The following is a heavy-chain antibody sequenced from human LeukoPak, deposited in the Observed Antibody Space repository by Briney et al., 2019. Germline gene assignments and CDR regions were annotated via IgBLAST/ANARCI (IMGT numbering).Heavy chain of an antibody. CDR1: SGSIGTYY. D-gene: IGHD2-15*01. J-gene: IGHJ6*03. Sequence: SETLSLTCTVSSGSIGTYYWSWIRQSPGKGLEWIGYIYYSGSTNYNPSLKSRVTISVDTSKNQFSLKLSSVTAADTAVYYCARDLSYCSGGSCYYYYMDVWGKGTTVTVSS. CDR3: ARDLSYCSGGSCYYYYMDV. CDR2: IYYSGST. V-gene: IGHV4-59*12.